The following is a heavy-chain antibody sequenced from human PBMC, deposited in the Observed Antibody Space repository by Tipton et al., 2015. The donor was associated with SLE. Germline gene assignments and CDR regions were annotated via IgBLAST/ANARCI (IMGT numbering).Heavy chain of an antibody. CDR2: ISWNSGSI. D-gene: IGHD1-26*01. J-gene: IGHJ3*02. CDR1: GFTFDDYA. CDR3: AKDVGSQSRYACDI. V-gene: IGHV3-9*01. Sequence: SLRLSCAASGFTFDDYAMHWVRQAPGKGLEWVSGISWNSGSIGYADTVKGRFTISRDNAKTSLYLQMNSLRAEDTALYYCAKDVGSQSRYACDIWGQGTMVPAAS.